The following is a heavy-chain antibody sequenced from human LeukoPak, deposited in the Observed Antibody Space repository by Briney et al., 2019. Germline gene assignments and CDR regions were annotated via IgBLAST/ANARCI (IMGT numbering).Heavy chain of an antibody. D-gene: IGHD2-15*01. CDR2: ISSSGSTI. CDR3: ARDPAPDIVVVVAAFNWFDP. Sequence: GGSLRLSCAASGFTFSDYYMSWIRQAPGKGLEWVSYISSSGSTIYYAGSVKGRFTISRDNAKNSLYLQMNSLRAEDTAVYYCARDPAPDIVVVVAAFNWFDPWGQGTLVTVSS. J-gene: IGHJ5*02. CDR1: GFTFSDYY. V-gene: IGHV3-11*01.